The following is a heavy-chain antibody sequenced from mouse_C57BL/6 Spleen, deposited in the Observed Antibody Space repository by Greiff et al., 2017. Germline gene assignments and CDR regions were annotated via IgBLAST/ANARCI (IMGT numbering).Heavy chain of an antibody. CDR1: GYSITSGYY. CDR2: ISYDGSN. J-gene: IGHJ4*01. D-gene: IGHD1-1*01. V-gene: IGHV3-6*01. CDR3: ARDRGIDYAMDY. Sequence: EVKLMESGPGLVKPSQSLSLTCSVTGYSITSGYYWNWIRQFPGNKLEWMGYISYDGSNNYNPSLKNRISITRDTSKNQFFLKLNSVTTEDTATYYCARDRGIDYAMDYWGQGTSVTVSS.